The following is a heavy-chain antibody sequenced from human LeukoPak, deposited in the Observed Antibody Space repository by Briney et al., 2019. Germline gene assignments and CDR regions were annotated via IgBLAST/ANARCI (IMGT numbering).Heavy chain of an antibody. V-gene: IGHV4-38-2*01. D-gene: IGHD4-17*01. CDR3: ARPPDSSDYGAAFDF. CDR2: IYHSGTT. J-gene: IGHJ4*02. Sequence: PSETLSLTCGVSGYSITSGYFWGWIRQPPGKGREWIGSIYHSGTTYYNPSLRSRVTISVDTSKNQFSLKLSSVTAADTAVYYCARPPDSSDYGAAFDFWGQGTLVTVSS. CDR1: GYSITSGYF.